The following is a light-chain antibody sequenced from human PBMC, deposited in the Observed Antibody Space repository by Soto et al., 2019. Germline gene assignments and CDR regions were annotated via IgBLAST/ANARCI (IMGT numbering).Light chain of an antibody. CDR2: GPS. CDR1: QSVSSN. CDR3: QQYNNWPPYT. J-gene: IGKJ2*01. Sequence: EIVMTQSPATLSVSPGERATLSCRASQSVSSNLAWYQQKPCQAPRLLIYGPSTRGTGSPARFSGSGSGTEFTLTISSLQSEDFAVYYCQQYNNWPPYTFGQGTKLEIK. V-gene: IGKV3-15*01.